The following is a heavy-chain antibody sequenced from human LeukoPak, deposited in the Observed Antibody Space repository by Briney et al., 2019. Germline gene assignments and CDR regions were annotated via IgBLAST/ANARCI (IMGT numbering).Heavy chain of an antibody. CDR2: TYYRSEWYN. Sequence: SQTLSLTCAISGDSVSSNSATWTWIRQSPSRGLEWLGRTYYRSEWYNDYAVSMKSRITIKPETSKNQFSLQLNSVTPEDTAVYYCARGSSSNSWYFDYWGQGTLVTVSS. CDR1: GDSVSSNSAT. V-gene: IGHV6-1*01. J-gene: IGHJ4*02. D-gene: IGHD6-13*01. CDR3: ARGSSSNSWYFDY.